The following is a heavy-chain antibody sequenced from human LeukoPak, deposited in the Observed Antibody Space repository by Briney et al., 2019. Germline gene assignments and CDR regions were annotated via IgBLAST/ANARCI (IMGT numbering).Heavy chain of an antibody. Sequence: PGGSLRLSCATSGFTFSNFWMTWVRQAPGEGLEWVANMKEDGSEEYYVDSVKGRLTISRDNAKSSLYLQMNSLRVEDTAVYYCARQVAGVNDYWGQGTLVTVSS. J-gene: IGHJ4*02. CDR1: GFTFSNFW. D-gene: IGHD6-19*01. CDR3: ARQVAGVNDY. V-gene: IGHV3-7*01. CDR2: MKEDGSEE.